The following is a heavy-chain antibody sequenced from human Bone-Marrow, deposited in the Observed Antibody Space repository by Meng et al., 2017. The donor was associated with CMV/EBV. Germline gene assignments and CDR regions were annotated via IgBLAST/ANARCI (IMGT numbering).Heavy chain of an antibody. Sequence: GESLKISCAASGFTFSNAWMSWVRQAPGKGLEWVGRIKSKTDGGTTDYAAPVKGRFTISRDDSKNTLYLQMNSLKTEDTAVYYCTTDENGGRRYYYGMDVWGQGTTVTGYS. J-gene: IGHJ6*02. CDR1: GFTFSNAW. D-gene: IGHD5-24*01. CDR2: IKSKTDGGTT. CDR3: TTDENGGRRYYYGMDV. V-gene: IGHV3-15*01.